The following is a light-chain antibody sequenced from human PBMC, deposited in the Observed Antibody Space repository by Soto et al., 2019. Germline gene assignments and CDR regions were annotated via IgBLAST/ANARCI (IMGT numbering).Light chain of an antibody. CDR2: EVS. J-gene: IGLJ1*01. Sequence: QSVLTQPPSVSGSPGQSVAISCTGTSSDVGSYNRVSWYQQPPGAAPKLMIYEVSNRPSGVPDRFSGSKSGNTASLTISGLQAEDEADYYCNSYTGSSTYVFGTGPKVTVL. CDR3: NSYTGSSTYV. CDR1: SSDVGSYNR. V-gene: IGLV2-18*02.